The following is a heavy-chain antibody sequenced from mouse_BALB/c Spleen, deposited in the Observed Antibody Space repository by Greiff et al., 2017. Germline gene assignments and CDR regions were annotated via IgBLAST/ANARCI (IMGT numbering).Heavy chain of an antibody. Sequence: VQLQQSGAELMKPGASVKISCKATGYTFSSYWIEWVKQRPGHGLEWIGEILPGSGSTYYNEKFKGKATFTADTSSNTAYMQLSSLTSADSAVYYCARETARESFAYWGQGTLVTVSA. CDR2: ILPGSGST. D-gene: IGHD3-2*01. CDR3: ARETARESFAY. V-gene: IGHV1-9*01. J-gene: IGHJ3*01. CDR1: GYTFSSYW.